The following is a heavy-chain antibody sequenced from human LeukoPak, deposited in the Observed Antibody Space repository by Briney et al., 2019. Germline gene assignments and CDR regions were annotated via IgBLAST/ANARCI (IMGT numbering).Heavy chain of an antibody. Sequence: QPGGSLRLSCAGSGFTFSRHSMNWVRQAPGKGLEWVSVIYSGGSTYYADSVKGRFTISRDNSKNTLFLQMNSLRAEDTAVYYCAREGLHLSPPHYYFDYWGQGTLVTVSS. CDR3: AREGLHLSPPHYYFDY. J-gene: IGHJ4*02. D-gene: IGHD3-16*02. CDR1: GFTFSRHS. CDR2: IYSGGST. V-gene: IGHV3-53*01.